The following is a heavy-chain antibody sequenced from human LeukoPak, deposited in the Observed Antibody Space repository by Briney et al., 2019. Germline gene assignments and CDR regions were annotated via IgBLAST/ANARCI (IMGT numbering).Heavy chain of an antibody. CDR2: IYYSGST. D-gene: IGHD6-13*01. V-gene: IGHV4-59*12. CDR1: GGSISSYY. CDR3: ARGRSSSWYRDAFDT. J-gene: IGHJ3*02. Sequence: SETLSLTCTVSGGSISSYYWSWIRQPPGKGLEWIGYIYYSGSTNYNPSLKSRVTISVDTSKNQFSLKLSSVTAADTAVYYCARGRSSSWYRDAFDTWGQGTMVTVSS.